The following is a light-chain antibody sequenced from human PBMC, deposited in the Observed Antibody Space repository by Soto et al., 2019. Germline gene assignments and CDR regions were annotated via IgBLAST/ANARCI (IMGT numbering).Light chain of an antibody. CDR1: QGIRND. Sequence: DIQMTQSPSSLSASVGDRVPITCRASQGIRNDLGWYQQKPGKAPKLLIYAASVLESGVPSRFSGSGSGTEFILTISSLQPDDFATYYCQHYGGMWTFGQGTKVDIK. CDR3: QHYGGMWT. J-gene: IGKJ1*01. V-gene: IGKV1-17*01. CDR2: AAS.